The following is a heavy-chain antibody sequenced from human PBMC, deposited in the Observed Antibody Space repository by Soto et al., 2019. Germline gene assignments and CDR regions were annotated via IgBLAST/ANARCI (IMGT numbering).Heavy chain of an antibody. CDR2: IYYSGST. Sequence: SETLSLTCTVSGGSISSGGYYWSWIRQHPGKGLEWIGYIYYSGSTYYNPSLKSRVTISVDTSKNQFSLKLSSVTAADTAVYYCARESYRDYYYMDVWGKGTTVTVSS. D-gene: IGHD3-16*02. V-gene: IGHV4-31*03. J-gene: IGHJ6*03. CDR3: ARESYRDYYYMDV. CDR1: GGSISSGGYY.